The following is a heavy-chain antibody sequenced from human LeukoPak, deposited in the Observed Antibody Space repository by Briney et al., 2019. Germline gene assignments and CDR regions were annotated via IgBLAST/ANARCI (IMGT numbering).Heavy chain of an antibody. J-gene: IGHJ1*01. CDR2: FDPEDGET. D-gene: IGHD6-13*01. CDR3: ATEKGGIAAAGNTFRH. V-gene: IGHV1-24*01. Sequence: ASVKVSCKVSGYTLTELSMHWVRQAPGKGLEWMGGFDPEDGETIYAQKFQGRVTMTEDTSTDTAYMELSSLRSEDTAVYYCATEKGGIAAAGNTFRHWGQGTLVTVSS. CDR1: GYTLTELS.